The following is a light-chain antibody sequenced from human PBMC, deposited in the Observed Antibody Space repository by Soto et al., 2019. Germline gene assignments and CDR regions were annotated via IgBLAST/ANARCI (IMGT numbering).Light chain of an antibody. V-gene: IGKV3-20*01. J-gene: IGKJ2*01. CDR2: ATS. CDR1: QSVSSSY. CDR3: QHYGSPSFT. Sequence: EIVLTQSPGTLSLSSGERATLSCRASQSVSSSYLAWYQQKPGQAPRLLVYATSSRATGIPKLFSGSGSGADFTLTISRLAHEDFAVYYCQHYGSPSFTFGQGTKLEIK.